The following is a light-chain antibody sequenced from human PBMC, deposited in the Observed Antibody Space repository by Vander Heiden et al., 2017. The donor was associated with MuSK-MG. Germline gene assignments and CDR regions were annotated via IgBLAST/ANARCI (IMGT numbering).Light chain of an antibody. Sequence: EIVMTQSPATLSVAPGERVTLSCRASQSVSSNLAWYQQKPGQAPRLLIYGASTRATGIPARFSGSGYGTEFTLTISSRQSEDFAVYYCQQHNNWPPITFGGGTKVEIK. CDR2: GAS. CDR1: QSVSSN. CDR3: QQHNNWPPIT. J-gene: IGKJ4*01. V-gene: IGKV3-15*01.